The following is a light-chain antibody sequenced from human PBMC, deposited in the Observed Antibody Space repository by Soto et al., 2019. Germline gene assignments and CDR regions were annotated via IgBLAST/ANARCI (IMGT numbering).Light chain of an antibody. V-gene: IGKV3-20*01. CDR1: QSVNNY. CDR3: QQYGGSPWT. CDR2: DAS. J-gene: IGKJ1*01. Sequence: EIVLTQSPATLSLSPGERATLSCRTSQSVNNYLAWYQQKPGQAPRLLIYDASNRATGIPARFSGSGSGTDFSLTISRLEPEDFAVYYCQQYGGSPWTFGQGTKVDIK.